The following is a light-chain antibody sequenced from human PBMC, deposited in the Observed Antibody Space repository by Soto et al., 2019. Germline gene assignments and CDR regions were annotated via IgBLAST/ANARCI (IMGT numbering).Light chain of an antibody. V-gene: IGLV2-23*01. CDR2: EGS. CDR1: SSDVGSYNL. Sequence: QSALTQPASVSGSPGQSITISCTGTSSDVGSYNLVSWYQQHPGKAPKLMIYEGSKRPSGVSNRFSGSRSGNTASLTISGRLAEDEADYYCSSYAGSRTYVFGTGTKVTVL. J-gene: IGLJ1*01. CDR3: SSYAGSRTYV.